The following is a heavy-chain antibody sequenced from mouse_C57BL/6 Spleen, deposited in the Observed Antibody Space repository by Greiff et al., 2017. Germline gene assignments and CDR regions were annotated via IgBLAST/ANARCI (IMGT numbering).Heavy chain of an antibody. CDR1: GYTFTDYE. CDR3: TRRTRVVATDYAMDD. V-gene: IGHV1-15*01. Sequence: QVQLKQSGAELVRPGASVTLSCKASGYTFTDYEMHWVKQTPVHGLEWIGAIDPETGGTAYNHKFKGKAILTADKSSSTAYMELRSLTSEDSAVYYCTRRTRVVATDYAMDDWGQGTSVTVSS. J-gene: IGHJ4*01. CDR2: IDPETGGT. D-gene: IGHD1-1*01.